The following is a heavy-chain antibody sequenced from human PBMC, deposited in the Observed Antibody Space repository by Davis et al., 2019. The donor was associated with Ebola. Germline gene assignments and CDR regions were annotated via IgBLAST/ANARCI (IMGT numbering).Heavy chain of an antibody. V-gene: IGHV4-39*07. CDR1: GASVSSSSYF. CDR2: FLYGGTT. Sequence: PSETLSLTCTVSGASVSSSSYFWGWIRQPPGKGLEWIGIFLYGGTTHSSPSLKSRATISVDTSKNQFSLKLTSVTAADTAMYYCSERGSSVWGQGALVTVSS. D-gene: IGHD3-10*01. J-gene: IGHJ4*02. CDR3: SERGSSV.